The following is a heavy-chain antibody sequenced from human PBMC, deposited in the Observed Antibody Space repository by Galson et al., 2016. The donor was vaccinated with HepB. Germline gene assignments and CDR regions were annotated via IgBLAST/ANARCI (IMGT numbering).Heavy chain of an antibody. CDR2: ISGGGSYI. V-gene: IGHV3-21*01. J-gene: IGHJ4*02. D-gene: IGHD6-19*01. CDR3: ASRHSGWYYFDY. Sequence: SLRLSCAVSGITFRSYTMNWVRQAPGKGLEWVSSISGGGSYIYYADSVKGRFTISRDNAKNSLYLQINSLRAEDTAVYYCASRHSGWYYFDYWGQGTLVTVSS. CDR1: GITFRSYT.